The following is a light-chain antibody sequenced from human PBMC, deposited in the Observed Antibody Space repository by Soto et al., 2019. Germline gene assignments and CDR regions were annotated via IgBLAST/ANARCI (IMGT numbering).Light chain of an antibody. J-gene: IGKJ5*01. CDR1: QGISSY. V-gene: IGKV1-9*01. CDR2: AAS. Sequence: IQLTQSPSSLSASVGDRVTITCRASQGISSYLAWYQQKPGKAPKLLIYAASILQSGVPSRFSGSGSGADFRLNISSLPPADLASYNWQHLTGSPLAITFGQATPLEIK. CDR3: QHLTGSPLAIT.